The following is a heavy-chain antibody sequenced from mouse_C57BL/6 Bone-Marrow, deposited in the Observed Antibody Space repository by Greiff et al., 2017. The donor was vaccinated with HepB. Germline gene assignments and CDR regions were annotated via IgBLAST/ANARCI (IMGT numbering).Heavy chain of an antibody. D-gene: IGHD1-1*01. Sequence: EVQVVESVAELVRPGASVKLSCTASGFNIKNTYMHWVKQRPEQGLEWIGRIDPANGNTKYAPKFQGKATITADTSSNTAYLQLSSLTSEDTAIYYCARGITTVVASNFDYWGQGTTLTVSS. V-gene: IGHV14-3*01. J-gene: IGHJ2*01. CDR2: IDPANGNT. CDR1: GFNIKNTY. CDR3: ARGITTVVASNFDY.